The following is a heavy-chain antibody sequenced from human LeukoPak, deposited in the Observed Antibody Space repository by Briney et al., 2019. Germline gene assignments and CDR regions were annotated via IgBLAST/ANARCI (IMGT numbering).Heavy chain of an antibody. Sequence: GESLKISCEGSGYSFTTYWIGWVRQMPGKGLEWMGIIYPGDSETRYSPSFQGQVTISADKSISTAYVQRSSLKASDTAMYYCARSFDSGYDQPVDYWGQGTLVTVSS. J-gene: IGHJ4*02. V-gene: IGHV5-51*01. CDR2: IYPGDSET. CDR1: GYSFTTYW. D-gene: IGHD5-12*01. CDR3: ARSFDSGYDQPVDY.